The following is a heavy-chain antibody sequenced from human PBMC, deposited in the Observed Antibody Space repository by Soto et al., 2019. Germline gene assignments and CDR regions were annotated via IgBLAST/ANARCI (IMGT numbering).Heavy chain of an antibody. J-gene: IGHJ5*02. Sequence: SETLSLTCTVSGGSISSGGYYWSWIRQHPGKGLEWIGYIYYSGSAYYNPSLKSRVTISVDASKNQFCLKLSSVTAADTAVYYCAMSMVRGVNEDWFDPWGQGILVTVSS. CDR3: AMSMVRGVNEDWFDP. CDR2: IYYSGSA. D-gene: IGHD3-10*01. V-gene: IGHV4-31*03. CDR1: GGSISSGGYY.